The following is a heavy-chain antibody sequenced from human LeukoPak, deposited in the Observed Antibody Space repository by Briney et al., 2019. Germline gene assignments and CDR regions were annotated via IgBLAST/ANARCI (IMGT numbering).Heavy chain of an antibody. CDR1: GYTFTGYY. V-gene: IGHV1-2*02. J-gene: IGHJ4*01. CDR2: INPNSGGT. CDR3: ARARSQDIVVVYDPDY. D-gene: IGHD2-2*01. Sequence: ASVKVSCKASGYTFTGYYMHWVRQAPGQGLEWMGWINPNSGGTNYAQKFQGRVTMTRDTSISTAYMELSRLRSDDTAVYYCARARSQDIVVVYDPDYWGQEPWSPSPQ.